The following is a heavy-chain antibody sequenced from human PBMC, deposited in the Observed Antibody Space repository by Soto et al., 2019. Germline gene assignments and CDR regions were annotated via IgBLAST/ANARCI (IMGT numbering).Heavy chain of an antibody. Sequence: GGSLRLSCAASGFTFSSYAMHWVRQAPGKGLEWVAVISYDGSNKYYADSVKGRFTISRDNSKNTLYLQMNSLRAEDTAVYYCARDSGIAAAADLFDYWGQGTLVTVSS. J-gene: IGHJ4*02. CDR3: ARDSGIAAAADLFDY. CDR2: ISYDGSNK. D-gene: IGHD6-13*01. V-gene: IGHV3-30-3*01. CDR1: GFTFSSYA.